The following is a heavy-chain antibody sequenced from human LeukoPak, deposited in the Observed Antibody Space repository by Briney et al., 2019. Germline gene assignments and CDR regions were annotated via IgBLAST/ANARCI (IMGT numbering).Heavy chain of an antibody. Sequence: SETLSLTCTVSGGSISSYYWSWIRQPPGKGLEWIGYIYYSGSTNYNPSLKSRVTISVDTSKNQFSLKLSSVTAADTAVYYCARGVGYCSGGSCYSNWFDPWGQGTLATVSS. CDR3: ARGVGYCSGGSCYSNWFDP. J-gene: IGHJ5*02. CDR1: GGSISSYY. CDR2: IYYSGST. V-gene: IGHV4-59*01. D-gene: IGHD2-15*01.